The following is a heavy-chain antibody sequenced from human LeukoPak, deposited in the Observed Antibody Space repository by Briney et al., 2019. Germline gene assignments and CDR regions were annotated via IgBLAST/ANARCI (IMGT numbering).Heavy chain of an antibody. CDR2: IYYSGST. D-gene: IGHD5/OR15-5a*01. Sequence: SETLPLTCTVSGGSISSYYWSWIRQPPGKGLEWIGYIYYSGSTNYNPSLKSRVTISVDTSKNQFSLKLSSVTAADTAVYYCARRSTAFDAFDIWGQGTMVTVSS. V-gene: IGHV4-59*08. J-gene: IGHJ3*02. CDR3: ARRSTAFDAFDI. CDR1: GGSISSYY.